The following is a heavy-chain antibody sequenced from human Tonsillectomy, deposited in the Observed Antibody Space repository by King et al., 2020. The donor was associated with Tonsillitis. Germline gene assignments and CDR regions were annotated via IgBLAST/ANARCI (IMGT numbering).Heavy chain of an antibody. V-gene: IGHV3-30*18. Sequence: VQLVQSGGGVVQPGRSLRLSCAASGFTFSSYGMHWVRQAPGKGLEWVAVISYDGSNKYYADSVKGRFTISRDNSKNTLYLQMNSLRAEDTAVYYCAKDIPPPRPELGYGVEREDAFDIWGQGTMVTVSS. CDR1: GFTFSSYG. J-gene: IGHJ3*02. CDR2: ISYDGSNK. CDR3: AKDIPPPRPELGYGVEREDAFDI. D-gene: IGHD4-17*01.